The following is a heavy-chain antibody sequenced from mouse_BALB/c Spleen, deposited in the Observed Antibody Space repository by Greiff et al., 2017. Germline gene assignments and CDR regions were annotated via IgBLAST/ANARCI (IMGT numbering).Heavy chain of an antibody. CDR1: GYSFTGYN. J-gene: IGHJ2*01. Sequence: VQLQQSGPGLGKPGASVKISCKASGYSFTGYNMYWVKQSHRKSLEWIGYIDPYNGGTSYNQKSKGKATLTVDKSSSTAYMHLNSLTSEDSAIYYCARGYYGSSLDYWGQGTTLTVSS. D-gene: IGHD1-1*01. CDR3: ARGYYGSSLDY. CDR2: IDPYNGGT. V-gene: IGHV1S135*01.